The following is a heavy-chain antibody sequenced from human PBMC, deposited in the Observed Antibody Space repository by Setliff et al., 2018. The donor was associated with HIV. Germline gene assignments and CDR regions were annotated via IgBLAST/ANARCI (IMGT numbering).Heavy chain of an antibody. V-gene: IGHV1-2*02. Sequence: ASVKVSCKASGYTFTGYYIHWVRQAPGQGLEWMGWIHPNSGGTNYAQKFQGRVVMTRDTSISTAYMELSRLRSDDTAVYHCVRGPYDSGTNWFDPWGQGTLVTVS. J-gene: IGHJ5*02. CDR3: VRGPYDSGTNWFDP. D-gene: IGHD3-10*01. CDR1: GYTFTGYY. CDR2: IHPNSGGT.